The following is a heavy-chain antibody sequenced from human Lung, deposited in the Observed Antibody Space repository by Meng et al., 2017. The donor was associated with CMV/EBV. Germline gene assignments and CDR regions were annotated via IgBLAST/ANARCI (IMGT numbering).Heavy chain of an antibody. D-gene: IGHD6-6*01. CDR2: IGHSGDIT. CDR1: GGSLSGYY. Sequence: SXTLSLXCGIYGGSLSGYYWSWIRQTPGKGLEWIGEIGHSGDITNYNPSLKSRVTISIDTSKKQFSLKLSAVTAADTAVYYCARQYSSSYYSDYWGQGTLVTVSS. V-gene: IGHV4-34*01. CDR3: ARQYSSSYYSDY. J-gene: IGHJ4*02.